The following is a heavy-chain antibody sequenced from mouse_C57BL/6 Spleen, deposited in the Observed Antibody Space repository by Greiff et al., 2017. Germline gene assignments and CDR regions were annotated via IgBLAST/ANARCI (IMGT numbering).Heavy chain of an antibody. V-gene: IGHV3-6*01. CDR1: GYSITSGYY. CDR2: ISYDGSN. Sequence: LQESGPGLVKPSQSLSLTCSVTGYSITSGYYWNWIRQFPGNKLEWMGYISYDGSNNYNPSLKNRISITRDTSKNQFFLKLNSVTTEDTATYYCARERTTVVADYFDYWGQGTTLTVSS. J-gene: IGHJ2*01. CDR3: ARERTTVVADYFDY. D-gene: IGHD1-1*01.